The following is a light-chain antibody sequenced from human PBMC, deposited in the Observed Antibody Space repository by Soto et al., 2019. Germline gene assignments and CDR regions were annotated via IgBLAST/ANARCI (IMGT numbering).Light chain of an antibody. Sequence: DIVMTQTPLSLSVTPGQPASISFKSSQSLLHSDGKTYFYWYLQKPGQPPQLLIYAVSNRFSGVSDRCSGSGSGTSVTLKISRVEAEDVGVDHCMQSVQLPWTFGQGTKVEIK. CDR1: QSLLHSDGKTY. CDR2: AVS. CDR3: MQSVQLPWT. V-gene: IGKV2D-29*01. J-gene: IGKJ1*01.